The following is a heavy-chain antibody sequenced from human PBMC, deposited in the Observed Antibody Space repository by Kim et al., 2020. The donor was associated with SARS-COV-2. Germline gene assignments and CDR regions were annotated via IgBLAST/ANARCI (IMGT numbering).Heavy chain of an antibody. CDR2: INAGNGNT. J-gene: IGHJ4*02. CDR1: GYTFTSYA. Sequence: ASVKVSCKASGYTFTSYAMHWVRQAPGQRLEWMGWINAGNGNTKYSQKFQGRVTITRDTSASTAYMELSSLRSEDTAVYYCARVLNSGSYQTRRRVLPNFDYWGQGTLVTVSS. CDR3: ARVLNSGSYQTRRRVLPNFDY. V-gene: IGHV1-3*01. D-gene: IGHD1-26*01.